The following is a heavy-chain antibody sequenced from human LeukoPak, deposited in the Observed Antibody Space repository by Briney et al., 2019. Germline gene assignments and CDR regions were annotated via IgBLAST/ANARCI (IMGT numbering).Heavy chain of an antibody. CDR2: ICSTSSSI. CDR1: GFTFSIYS. J-gene: IGHJ4*02. V-gene: IGHV3-48*02. Sequence: GGSLRLSCAASGFTFSIYSIDWVRQAPGKGLEWVSFICSTSSSIYYADSVKGRFTISRDNDKSSLYLQMSSLRDEDTAVYYCARDRIGATGSYYFDYWGQGTLVTVSS. D-gene: IGHD6-13*01. CDR3: ARDRIGATGSYYFDY.